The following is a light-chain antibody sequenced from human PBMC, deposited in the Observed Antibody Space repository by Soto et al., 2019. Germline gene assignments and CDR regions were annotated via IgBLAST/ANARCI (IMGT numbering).Light chain of an antibody. CDR3: QQRSNWPLT. CDR2: DAS. Sequence: EIVLTQSPATLSLSPGERATLSCRASQGISSSLAWYQQKPGQAPRLLIYDASNRATGIPARFSGSGSGTDFTLTISSLAPEDFAVYYCQQRSNWPLTFGGGTKVEIK. V-gene: IGKV3-11*01. J-gene: IGKJ4*01. CDR1: QGISSS.